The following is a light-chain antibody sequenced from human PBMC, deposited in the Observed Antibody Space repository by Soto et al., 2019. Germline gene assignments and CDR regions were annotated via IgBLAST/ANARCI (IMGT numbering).Light chain of an antibody. CDR1: QSLFHSPNNKNY. V-gene: IGKV4-1*01. CDR3: QQYYRAPPYT. CDR2: WAS. J-gene: IGKJ2*01. Sequence: DIVMTQSPDSLALSLGERATINCRASQSLFHSPNNKNYLAWYQQKPGQPPKIIINWASTRESGVPDRFSGSGSGTDFTLTISSLQAEDVAVYYCQQYYRAPPYTFGQGTKVEIK.